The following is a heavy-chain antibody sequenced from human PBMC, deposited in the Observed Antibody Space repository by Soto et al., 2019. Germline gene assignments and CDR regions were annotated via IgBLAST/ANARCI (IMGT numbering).Heavy chain of an antibody. Sequence: VSLRLSCAASGFTFSSYSMNWVRQAPGKGLEWVSSISSSSSYIYYADSVKGRFTISRDNAKNSLYLQMNSLRAEDTAVYYCARDLIVATYSNDYYYYGMAVWGQGTTVTVSS. V-gene: IGHV3-21*01. CDR1: GFTFSSYS. J-gene: IGHJ6*02. D-gene: IGHD5-12*01. CDR3: ARDLIVATYSNDYYYYGMAV. CDR2: ISSSSSYI.